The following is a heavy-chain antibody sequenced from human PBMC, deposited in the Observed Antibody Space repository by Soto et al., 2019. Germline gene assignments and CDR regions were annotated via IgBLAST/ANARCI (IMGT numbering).Heavy chain of an antibody. D-gene: IGHD2-2*01. CDR3: AKVAYCSSTSCSYYYMDV. CDR2: ISGSGGST. CDR1: GLTFNSYA. V-gene: IGHV3-23*01. Sequence: GGSLRLSCAASGLTFNSYAMSWVRQAPGKGLEWVSAISGSGGSTYYADSVKGRFTISRDNSKNTLYLQMNSLRAEDRAVYYCAKVAYCSSTSCSYYYMDVWGKGTTVTVSS. J-gene: IGHJ6*03.